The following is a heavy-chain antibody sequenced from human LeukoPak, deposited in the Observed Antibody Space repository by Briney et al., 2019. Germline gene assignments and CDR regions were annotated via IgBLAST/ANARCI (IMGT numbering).Heavy chain of an antibody. CDR1: GGSIRSRSSY. D-gene: IGHD2-2*02. CDR3: ARLSCSSTSCYMFSHFYYYGMDV. V-gene: IGHV4-39*01. CDR2: IYYSGST. J-gene: IGHJ6*02. Sequence: PSETLSLTCTVSGGSIRSRSSYWGWIRQPPGKGLEWIGSIYYSGSTYYNPSLRSRVTISLDTSKNQFSLKLSSVTAADTAVYYCARLSCSSTSCYMFSHFYYYGMDVWGQGTTVTVSS.